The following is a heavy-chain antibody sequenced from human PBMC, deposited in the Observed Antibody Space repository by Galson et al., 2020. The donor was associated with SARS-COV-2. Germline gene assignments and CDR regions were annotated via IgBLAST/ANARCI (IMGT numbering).Heavy chain of an antibody. D-gene: IGHD2-21*01. V-gene: IGHV1-69*13. Sequence: SVKVSCKASGGTFSNSAINWVRQAPGQGLEWMGGIIPIFPTPNHAQKFQGRVTITADESTSTAYMEVSSLRSDDTAVYYCARGVIGTTGHDAFDIWGQGTVVTVSS. CDR3: ARGVIGTTGHDAFDI. CDR1: GGTFSNSA. J-gene: IGHJ3*02. CDR2: IIPIFPTP.